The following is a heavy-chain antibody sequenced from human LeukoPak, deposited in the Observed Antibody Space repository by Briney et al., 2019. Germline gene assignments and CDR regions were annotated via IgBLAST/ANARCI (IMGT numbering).Heavy chain of an antibody. CDR2: ICVGGST. CDR3: ARGDGYNYWEY. J-gene: IGHJ4*02. V-gene: IGHV3-53*01. D-gene: IGHD5-24*01. CDR1: GFTVSSYY. Sequence: AGGSLRLSCAASGFTVSSYYMSWVRQAPGKGLEWVSVICVGGSTYYADSVRGRLTISRDISKNTLYLQMNSLRAEDTAVYYCARGDGYNYWEYWGQGTLVTVSS.